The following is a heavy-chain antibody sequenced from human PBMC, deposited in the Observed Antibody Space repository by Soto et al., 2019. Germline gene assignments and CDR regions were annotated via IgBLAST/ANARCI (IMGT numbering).Heavy chain of an antibody. D-gene: IGHD1-26*01. CDR2: IYYRGET. J-gene: IGHJ6*02. CDR3: ARDGTVPYGMDV. CDR1: GGSIINGGHY. V-gene: IGHV4-31*03. Sequence: SVTLSVTCTVSGGSIINGGHYWSWNRQPPGKGLEWIGYIYYRGETYYDPSLKSRVTISIDTSKNQFSLKLRSMTAADTAVYYCARDGTVPYGMDVWGQGTTVTVSS.